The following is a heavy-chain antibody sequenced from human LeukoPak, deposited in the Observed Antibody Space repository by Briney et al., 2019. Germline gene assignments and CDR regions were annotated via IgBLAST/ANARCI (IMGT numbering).Heavy chain of an antibody. Sequence: QTGGSLRLSCVASGFTFSSYWMSWVRQAPGKGLEWVANIKQDGSEKYYVDSVKGRFTISRDNAKNSLYLQMNSLRAEDTAVYYCARRNFGVLNDYWGQGTLVTVSS. D-gene: IGHD3-3*01. J-gene: IGHJ4*02. CDR3: ARRNFGVLNDY. CDR2: IKQDGSEK. V-gene: IGHV3-7*01. CDR1: GFTFSSYW.